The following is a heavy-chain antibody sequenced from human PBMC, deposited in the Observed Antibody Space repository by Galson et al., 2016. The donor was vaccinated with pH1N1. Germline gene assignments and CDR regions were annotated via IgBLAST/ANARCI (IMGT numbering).Heavy chain of an antibody. CDR2: IYSGGSS. J-gene: IGHJ4*02. V-gene: IGHV3-53*01. CDR3: SGTSSKDY. Sequence: SLRLSCAASGFTVSSNYMSWVRQAPGKGLEWVSVIYSGGSSYYADSVKGRFTISRENSKNTLFLQMNSLRAEDTAVYYCSGTSSKDYWGQGTLVTVSS. CDR1: GFTVSSNY. D-gene: IGHD2-2*01.